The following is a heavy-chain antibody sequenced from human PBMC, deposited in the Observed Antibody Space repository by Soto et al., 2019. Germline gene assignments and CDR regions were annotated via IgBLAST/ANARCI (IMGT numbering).Heavy chain of an antibody. J-gene: IGHJ4*02. Sequence: GGSLRLSFAASGFAFSDPYISWIRKALGKGLEWISYISSSGRTIYYADFVKGRITISRDNTNKSLNLQMAILTAYETAVYYFAKGGASVTTPFDYWGQGTQVTVSS. CDR3: AKGGASVTTPFDY. CDR1: GFAFSDPY. V-gene: IGHV3-11*01. CDR2: ISSSGRTI. D-gene: IGHD4-17*01.